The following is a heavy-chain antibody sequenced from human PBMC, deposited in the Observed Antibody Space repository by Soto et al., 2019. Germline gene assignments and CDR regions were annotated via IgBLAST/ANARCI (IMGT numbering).Heavy chain of an antibody. CDR1: GGTFSSYA. V-gene: IGHV1-69*12. Sequence: QVQLVQSGAEVKKPGSSVKVSCKASGGTFSSYAISWVRQAPGQGLEWMGGIIPIFGTANYAQKFQGRVTITADESTSTAYMELSSLRSEDTAVYYCARGRHGGNSVPGGMSPGYFDYWGQGTLVTVSS. J-gene: IGHJ4*02. CDR2: IIPIFGTA. D-gene: IGHD2-21*02. CDR3: ARGRHGGNSVPGGMSPGYFDY.